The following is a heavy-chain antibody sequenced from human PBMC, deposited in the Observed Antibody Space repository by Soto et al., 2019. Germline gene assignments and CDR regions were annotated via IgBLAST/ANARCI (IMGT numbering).Heavy chain of an antibody. D-gene: IGHD4-17*01. CDR2: IHSDGSTT. Sequence: EVQLVESGGGLVQPGGSLRLSCAASGFTLSVYWIHWVRQAPGKGLEWVSRIHSDGSTTSYAESVKGRFTISRDNAKNTVHLQMNSLRAEDTAVYYCTRAPFLTTNFFDYWGQGTLVTVSS. V-gene: IGHV3-74*01. J-gene: IGHJ4*02. CDR3: TRAPFLTTNFFDY. CDR1: GFTLSVYW.